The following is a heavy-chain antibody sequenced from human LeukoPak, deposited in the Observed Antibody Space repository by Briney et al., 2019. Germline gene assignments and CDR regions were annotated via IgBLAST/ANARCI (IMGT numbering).Heavy chain of an antibody. CDR3: ARESYCSSTSCYGGDY. CDR2: ISSSGSTI. V-gene: IGHV3-11*01. J-gene: IGHJ4*02. D-gene: IGHD2-2*01. CDR1: GFTFSDYY. Sequence: PGGSLRLSCAASGFTFSDYYMSWIRQAPGKGLEWVSYISSSGSTIYYADSVKGRFTISRDNAKNSLYLQMNSLRAKDTAVYYCARESYCSSTSCYGGDYWGQGTLVTVSS.